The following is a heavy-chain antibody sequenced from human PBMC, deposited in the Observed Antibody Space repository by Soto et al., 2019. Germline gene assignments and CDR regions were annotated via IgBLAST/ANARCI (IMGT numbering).Heavy chain of an antibody. D-gene: IGHD3-22*01. J-gene: IGHJ4*02. V-gene: IGHV3-23*01. CDR1: GLTFSNYA. Sequence: EVQLLESGGGLVQPGGSLRLSCVVSGLTFSNYAMNWVRQAPGKGLGWVSAISGSGGITYYADSVKGRFITSRDNSNMTPCLPMHSPRGEDTAVYSCAKDVYASSGFQVDSWGQGTLVTVSS. CDR2: ISGSGGIT. CDR3: AKDVYASSGFQVDS.